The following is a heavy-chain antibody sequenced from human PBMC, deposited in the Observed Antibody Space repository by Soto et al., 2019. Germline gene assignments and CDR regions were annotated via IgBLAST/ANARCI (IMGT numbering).Heavy chain of an antibody. V-gene: IGHV1-69*12. CDR1: GGTFSSYA. CDR2: IIPIFGTA. J-gene: IGHJ3*02. D-gene: IGHD2-8*01. CDR3: ARVEGQYCTNGVCYSAFDI. Sequence: QVQLVQSGAEVKKPGSSVKVSCKASGGTFSSYAISWVRQAPGQGLEWMGGIIPIFGTANYAQKFQGRVTITADESTSTAYMELSSLRSEVTAVYYCARVEGQYCTNGVCYSAFDIWGQGTMVTVSS.